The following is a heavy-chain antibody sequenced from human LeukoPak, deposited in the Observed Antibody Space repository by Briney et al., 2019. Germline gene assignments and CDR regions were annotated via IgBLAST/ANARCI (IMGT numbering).Heavy chain of an antibody. V-gene: IGHV3-23*01. J-gene: IGHJ4*02. Sequence: GGSLRLSCAASGFTFRNYVMNWVRQAPGKGLEWVSAIGGTDGTTFYAAFVKGRFTISRDNSRNTLYLQMNSLRAEDTVVYYCTKRIDGAGSYYIDFWGQGTVVTVSS. CDR2: IGGTDGTT. CDR3: TKRIDGAGSYYIDF. CDR1: GFTFRNYV. D-gene: IGHD3-10*01.